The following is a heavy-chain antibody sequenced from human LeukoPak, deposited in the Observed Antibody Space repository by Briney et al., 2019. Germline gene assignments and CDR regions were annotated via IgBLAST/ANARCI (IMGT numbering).Heavy chain of an antibody. CDR3: ASCLTGDADYYYYYMDV. Sequence: GGSLRLSCAASGFTFSSYAMHWVRQAPGKGLEWVALISYDVSNKYYADSVRGRFTISRDNSKNTLYLQMNSLRAEDTAIYYCASCLTGDADYYYYYMDVWGKGTTVTVSS. D-gene: IGHD7-27*01. V-gene: IGHV3-30-3*01. J-gene: IGHJ6*03. CDR1: GFTFSSYA. CDR2: ISYDVSNK.